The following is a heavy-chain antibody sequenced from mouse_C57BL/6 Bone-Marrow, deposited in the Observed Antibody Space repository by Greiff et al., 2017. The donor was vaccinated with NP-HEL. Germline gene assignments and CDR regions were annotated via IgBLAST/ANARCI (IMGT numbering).Heavy chain of an antibody. CDR1: GFNIKNTY. J-gene: IGHJ3*01. CDR2: IDPANGNT. CDR3: ARQGRLCRRGDWFAY. V-gene: IGHV14-3*01. D-gene: IGHD1-1*02. Sequence: VQLQQSVAELVRPGASVKLSCTASGFNIKNTYMHWVKQRPEQGLEWIGRIDPANGNTKYAPKFQGKATITADTSSNTAYLQLSSLTSEDTAIYFCARQGRLCRRGDWFAYWGQGTLVTVSA.